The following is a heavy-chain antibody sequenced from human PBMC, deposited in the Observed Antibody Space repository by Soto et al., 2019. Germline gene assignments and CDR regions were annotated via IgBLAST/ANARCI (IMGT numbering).Heavy chain of an antibody. CDR1: CGSISTTSNY. CDR2: VFYSGST. Sequence: PSEPLSLTCTFSCGSISTTSNYFGCICRPPGKGLEWTGSVFYSGSTYYNPSLKSRVTISVDKSKNQFSLILNSVTDADTAVYYCARHFFGVVANWFDPWGQATLVTVSS. J-gene: IGHJ5*02. CDR3: ARHFFGVVANWFDP. V-gene: IGHV4-39*01. D-gene: IGHD3-3*01.